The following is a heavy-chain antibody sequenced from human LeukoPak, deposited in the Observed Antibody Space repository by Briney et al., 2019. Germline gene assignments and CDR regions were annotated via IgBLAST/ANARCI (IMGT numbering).Heavy chain of an antibody. Sequence: SETLSLTCTVSGGSISSYHWSWIRQPPGKGLEWIGYIYYSGSTNYNPSLKSRVTISVDTSKNQFSLKLSSVTGADTAVYYCTRWGYSSSWYYFDYWGEGTLVTVSA. CDR2: IYYSGST. CDR1: GGSISSYH. V-gene: IGHV4-59*12. J-gene: IGHJ4*02. D-gene: IGHD6-13*01. CDR3: TRWGYSSSWYYFDY.